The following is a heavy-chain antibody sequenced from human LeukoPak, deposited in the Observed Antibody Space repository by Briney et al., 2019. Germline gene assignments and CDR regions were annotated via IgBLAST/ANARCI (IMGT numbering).Heavy chain of an antibody. CDR1: GFTFSDYT. CDR3: ARVGGSGSYYRDGMDV. CDR2: ISSSSSYI. Sequence: PGGSLRLSCAASGFTFSDYTMNWVRQAPGKGLEWVSSISSSSSYIYYADSVKGRFTISRDNAKNSLYLQMNSLRAEDTAVYYCARVGGSGSYYRDGMDVWGQGTTVTVSS. D-gene: IGHD3-10*01. V-gene: IGHV3-21*01. J-gene: IGHJ6*02.